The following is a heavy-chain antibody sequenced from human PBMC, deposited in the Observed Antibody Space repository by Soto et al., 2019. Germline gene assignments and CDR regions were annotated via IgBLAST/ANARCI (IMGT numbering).Heavy chain of an antibody. D-gene: IGHD5-12*01. CDR3: ARGNYSGYDREFDY. CDR2: INHSGST. V-gene: IGHV4-34*01. Sequence: PSETLSLTCAVYGGSFSGYYWSWIRQPPGKGLEWIGEINHSGSTNYNPSLKSRVTKSVDTSKNQFSLKLSSVTAADTAVYYCARGNYSGYDREFDYWGQGTLVTVSS. J-gene: IGHJ4*02. CDR1: GGSFSGYY.